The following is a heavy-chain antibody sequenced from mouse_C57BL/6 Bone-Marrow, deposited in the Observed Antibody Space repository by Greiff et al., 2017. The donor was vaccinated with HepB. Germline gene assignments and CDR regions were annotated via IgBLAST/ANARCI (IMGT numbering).Heavy chain of an antibody. CDR2: ISSGGDYI. D-gene: IGHD1-1*01. V-gene: IGHV5-9-1*02. Sequence: EVQLMESGEGLVKPGGSLKLSCAASGFTFSSYAMSWVRQTPEKRLEWVAYISSGGDYIYYADTVKGRFTISRDNARNTLYLQMSSLKSEDTAMYYCTRDYYGSRPYAMDYWGQGTSVTVSS. CDR1: GFTFSSYA. J-gene: IGHJ4*01. CDR3: TRDYYGSRPYAMDY.